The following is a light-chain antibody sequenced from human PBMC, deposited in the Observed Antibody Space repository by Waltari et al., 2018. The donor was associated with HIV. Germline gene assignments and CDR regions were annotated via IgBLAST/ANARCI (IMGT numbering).Light chain of an antibody. CDR3: QQSYSSPLT. J-gene: IGKJ3*01. CDR2: SAS. Sequence: DIQLTQSPSSLSASVGDVVTLTCRSSQTISTSLNWYQQKPGKAPKILISSASSLQSGVPSRFSASGSGTDFTLTISNLQPDDYATYYCQQSYSSPLTFGPGTEVDVK. V-gene: IGKV1-39*01. CDR1: QTISTS.